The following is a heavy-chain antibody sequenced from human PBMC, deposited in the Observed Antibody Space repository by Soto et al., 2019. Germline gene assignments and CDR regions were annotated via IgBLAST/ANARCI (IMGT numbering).Heavy chain of an antibody. Sequence: SETLSLTCTVPGGSISSYYWSWIRQPPGKGLEWIGYIYYSGSTNYNPSLKSRVTISVDTSKNQFSLKLSSVTAADTAVYYCARDLEITYGSGSYPRRYYYYYYGMGVWGQGTTVTVSS. CDR1: GGSISSYY. CDR2: IYYSGST. J-gene: IGHJ6*02. D-gene: IGHD3-10*01. CDR3: ARDLEITYGSGSYPRRYYYYYYGMGV. V-gene: IGHV4-59*01.